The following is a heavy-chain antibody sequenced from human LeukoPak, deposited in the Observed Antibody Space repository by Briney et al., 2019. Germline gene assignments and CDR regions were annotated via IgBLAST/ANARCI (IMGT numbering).Heavy chain of an antibody. Sequence: GASVKVSCKASGYTFTSYGISWVRQAPGQGLEWMGWISAYNGNTNYAQKLQGRVTMTTDTSTSTAYMELRSLRSDDTAVYYCARRTGPANSSGWYERGGVYYMDVWGKGTTVTISS. D-gene: IGHD6-19*01. J-gene: IGHJ6*03. CDR3: ARRTGPANSSGWYERGGVYYMDV. CDR2: ISAYNGNT. CDR1: GYTFTSYG. V-gene: IGHV1-18*01.